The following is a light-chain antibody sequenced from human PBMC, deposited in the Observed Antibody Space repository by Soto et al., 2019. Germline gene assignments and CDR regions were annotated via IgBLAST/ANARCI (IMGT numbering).Light chain of an antibody. Sequence: EIVLTQSPATLSLSPGERATLSCSASQTVSGSLAWYQQKPGQAPWLPIYEVSNRATGIPAKFSGSGSRADFTLTISSLEPGDFALYYCQPRISWRLTFGGGTKM. CDR3: QPRISWRLT. V-gene: IGKV3-11*01. J-gene: IGKJ4*01. CDR1: QTVSGS. CDR2: EVS.